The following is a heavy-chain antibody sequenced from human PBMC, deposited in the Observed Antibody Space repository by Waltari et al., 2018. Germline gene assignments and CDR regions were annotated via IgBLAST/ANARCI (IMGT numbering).Heavy chain of an antibody. CDR2: ISPSGGST. J-gene: IGHJ3*02. Sequence: QVQLVQSGAEVKKPGASVKVSCKASGYTFTRYYMHWVRQAPGQGLEWMGRISPSGGSTSYEQKFQGRVTMTRDTSTSTVYMERSSLRSEDTAVYYCARAGFQGGRDAFDIWGQGTMVTVSS. D-gene: IGHD2-15*01. CDR1: GYTFTRYY. V-gene: IGHV1-46*01. CDR3: ARAGFQGGRDAFDI.